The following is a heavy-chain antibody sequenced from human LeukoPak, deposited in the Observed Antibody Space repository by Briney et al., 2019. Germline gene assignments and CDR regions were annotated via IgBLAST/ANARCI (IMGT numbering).Heavy chain of an antibody. D-gene: IGHD4-17*01. Sequence: GGSLRLSCAASGFTFSSYAMSWVRQAPGKGLEWVSAISGSGGITYYADSVKGRFTISRDNSKNTLYLQMNSLRAEDTAVYYCAKLLPSDPTVTTYPYYFDYWGQGTLVTVSS. CDR2: ISGSGGIT. CDR3: AKLLPSDPTVTTYPYYFDY. J-gene: IGHJ4*02. CDR1: GFTFSSYA. V-gene: IGHV3-23*01.